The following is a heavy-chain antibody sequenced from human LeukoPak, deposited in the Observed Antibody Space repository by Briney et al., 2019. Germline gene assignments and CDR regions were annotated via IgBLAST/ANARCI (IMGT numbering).Heavy chain of an antibody. D-gene: IGHD3-3*01. J-gene: IGHJ4*02. V-gene: IGHV3-23*01. CDR2: ISRSGVTT. Sequence: GGSLRLSCAASGFSFNSHAMSWVRQAPGKGLEWVSSISRSGVTTYYADSVKGRFTISRDNSKNTLYLQMNSLRAEDTAVYYCAKDDEWLTAHYWGQGTLVTVSS. CDR3: AKDDEWLTAHY. CDR1: GFSFNSHA.